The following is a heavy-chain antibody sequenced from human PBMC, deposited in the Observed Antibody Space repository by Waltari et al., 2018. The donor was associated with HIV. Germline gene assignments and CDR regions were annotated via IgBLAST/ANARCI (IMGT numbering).Heavy chain of an antibody. CDR1: GFLFSDSD. Sequence: LVQSGGGLVEPGGSLTLSCRASGFLFSDSDLHWVLQVPGKRPEGTSTSGTLSDKLYRDSSKGRFTISRDKADNCFDRQIRTVRDDDTAIYYCARGGTSSESPHKWYFDVWSQGTLVSVLS. D-gene: IGHD3-16*01. V-gene: IGHV3-13*01. J-gene: IGHJ2*01. CDR2: SGTLSDK. CDR3: ARGGTSSESPHKWYFDV.